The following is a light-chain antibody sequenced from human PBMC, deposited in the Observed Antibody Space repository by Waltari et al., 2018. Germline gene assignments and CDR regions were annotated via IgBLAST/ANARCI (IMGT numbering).Light chain of an antibody. J-gene: IGKJ4*01. CDR2: AAS. CDR1: HTITTY. V-gene: IGKV1-39*01. CDR3: QQSYETPLT. Sequence: DTQMTQSPSSLSASVGDRVTITCRASHTITTYLNWYQQKPGKAPKVLISAASTLHSGVPSRFSGSGSGTYFTLIISSLQPEDFATYYCQQSYETPLTFGGGTRVEIK.